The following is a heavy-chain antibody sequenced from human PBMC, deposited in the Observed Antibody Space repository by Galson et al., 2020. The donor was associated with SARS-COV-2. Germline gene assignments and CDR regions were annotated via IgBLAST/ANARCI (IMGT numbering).Heavy chain of an antibody. D-gene: IGHD3-10*01. V-gene: IGHV4-34*01. CDR2: INSGGNT. J-gene: IGHJ6*03. CDR1: GGPFSGYS. CDR3: ARGRRGVVPSPVLGLGPCYSYYYMDV. Sequence: SETLSLTCAVYGGPFSGYSWTWVRQPPGKGLERIGEINSGGNTIHSPSPRSRVTISVDTSKNQLPLNLRSVTAADTALYYCARGRRGVVPSPVLGLGPCYSYYYMDVWNKGTTVTVSS.